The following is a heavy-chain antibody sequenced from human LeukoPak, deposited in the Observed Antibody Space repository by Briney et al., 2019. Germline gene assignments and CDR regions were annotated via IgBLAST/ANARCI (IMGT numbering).Heavy chain of an antibody. CDR1: GFTFSDYY. J-gene: IGHJ3*02. Sequence: GGSLRLSCAASGFTFSDYYMSWIRQAPGKGLEWLSYISSSGRTIYYADSVKGRFTISRDNAKNSLYLQMNSLRAEDTAVYYCARVRYCSGGSCSAGAFDIWGQGTMVTVSS. CDR2: ISSSGRTI. CDR3: ARVRYCSGGSCSAGAFDI. D-gene: IGHD2-15*01. V-gene: IGHV3-11*04.